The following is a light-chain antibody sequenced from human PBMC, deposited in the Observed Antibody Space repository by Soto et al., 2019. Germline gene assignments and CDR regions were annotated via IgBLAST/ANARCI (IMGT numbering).Light chain of an antibody. J-gene: IGKJ4*01. CDR1: HIFLYNSNNQNY. Sequence: DFLMTQPQAYLAVSLCERATINFKSSHIFLYNSNNQNYLAWYQQKPGQPPKLLIYWASIRESGVPDRFSGSGSGTDFTLTISSLQAEDVAVYYCQQYFYTPLTFGGGTKVDIK. V-gene: IGKV4-1*01. CDR3: QQYFYTPLT. CDR2: WAS.